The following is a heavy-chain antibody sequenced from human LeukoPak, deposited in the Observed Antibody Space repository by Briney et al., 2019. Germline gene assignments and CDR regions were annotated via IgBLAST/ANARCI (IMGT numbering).Heavy chain of an antibody. CDR3: AKDSGYCSSSGCYFDF. CDR2: ISGSGEST. CDR1: GFTFSTYA. J-gene: IGHJ4*02. D-gene: IGHD2-2*03. V-gene: IGHV3-23*01. Sequence: PGGSLRLSCAASGFTFSTYAMHWVRQAPGKGLEWVSGISGSGESTYYADSVKGRFTISRDNSKNTLYLQMNSLRAEDTAVYYCAKDSGYCSSSGCYFDFWGQGTLVSVSS.